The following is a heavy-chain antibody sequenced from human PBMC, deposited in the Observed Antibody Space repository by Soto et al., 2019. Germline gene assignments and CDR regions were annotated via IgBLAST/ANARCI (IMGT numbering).Heavy chain of an antibody. D-gene: IGHD7-27*01. CDR2: IKSKTDGGTT. V-gene: IGHV3-15*01. CDR1: GFTFSNAW. Sequence: GGSLRLSCAASGFTFSNAWMSWVRQAPGKGLEWVGRIKSKTDGGTTDYAAPVKGGFTISRDDSKNTLHLQMNSLKTEDTAVYYCTTDPANWGTNWFDPWGQGTLVTVSS. CDR3: TTDPANWGTNWFDP. J-gene: IGHJ5*02.